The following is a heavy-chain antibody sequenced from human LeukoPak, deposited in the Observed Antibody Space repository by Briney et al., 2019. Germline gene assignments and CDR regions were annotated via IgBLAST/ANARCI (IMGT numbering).Heavy chain of an antibody. D-gene: IGHD4-23*01. J-gene: IGHJ4*02. Sequence: GRSLRLSCAASGFTFSNYGMHWVRQAPGKGLEWVAVIWDDGSNEYYADSVKGRFTISRDNSKNTLYLQMISLRAEDTAVYYCTTYNGNSGGGDYWGQGTLVTVSS. CDR3: TTYNGNSGGGDY. CDR1: GFTFSNYG. CDR2: IWDDGSNE. V-gene: IGHV3-33*01.